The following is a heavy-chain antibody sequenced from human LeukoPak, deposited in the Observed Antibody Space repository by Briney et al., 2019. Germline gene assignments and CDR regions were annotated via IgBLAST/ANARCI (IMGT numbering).Heavy chain of an antibody. D-gene: IGHD3-10*01. CDR1: GYTFTSYD. CDR2: MNPNSGNT. CDR3: AREGRITMVRGSLGYYYYMDV. V-gene: IGHV1-8*03. J-gene: IGHJ6*03. Sequence: ASVKVSCKASGYTFTSYDINWVRQATGQGLEWIGWMNPNSGNTGYAQKFQGRVTITRNTSISTAYMELSSLRSEDTAVYYCAREGRITMVRGSLGYYYYMDVWGKGTTVTVSS.